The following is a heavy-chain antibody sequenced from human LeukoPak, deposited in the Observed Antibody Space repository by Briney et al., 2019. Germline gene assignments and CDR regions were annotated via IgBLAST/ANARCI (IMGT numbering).Heavy chain of an antibody. J-gene: IGHJ4*02. CDR2: FDPEDGET. CDR3: ATPPVIAAAGTR. D-gene: IGHD6-13*01. V-gene: IGHV1-24*01. Sequence: ASVKVSCKVSGYTLTELSMHWVRQAPGKGLEWMGGFDPEDGETIYAQKFQGRVTMTEDTSTDTAYMELSNLRAEDTAVYYCATPPVIAAAGTRWGLGTLVTVSA. CDR1: GYTLTELS.